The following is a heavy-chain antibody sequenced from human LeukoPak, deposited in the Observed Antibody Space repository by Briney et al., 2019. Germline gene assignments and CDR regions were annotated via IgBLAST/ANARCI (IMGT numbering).Heavy chain of an antibody. Sequence: PGGSLRLSCAASGFTFDDYAMHWVRQAPGKGLEWVSGISWNSGSIGYADSVKGRFTISRDNAKNPLYLQMNSLRAEDMALYYCAKDMYGSGTSDAFDIWGQGTMVTVSS. D-gene: IGHD3-10*01. CDR3: AKDMYGSGTSDAFDI. CDR1: GFTFDDYA. J-gene: IGHJ3*02. CDR2: ISWNSGSI. V-gene: IGHV3-9*03.